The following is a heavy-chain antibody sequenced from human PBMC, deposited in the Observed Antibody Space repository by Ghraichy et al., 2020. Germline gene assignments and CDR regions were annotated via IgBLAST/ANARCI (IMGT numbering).Heavy chain of an antibody. V-gene: IGHV4-39*01. D-gene: IGHD3-3*01. Sequence: ETLSLTCTVSGGSISSSSYYWGWIRQPPGKGLEWIGSIYYSGSTYYNPSLKSRVTISVDTSKNQFSLKLSSVTAADTAVYYCASRTYYDFWSASRDEYFQHWGQGTLVTVSS. CDR1: GGSISSSSYY. CDR3: ASRTYYDFWSASRDEYFQH. CDR2: IYYSGST. J-gene: IGHJ1*01.